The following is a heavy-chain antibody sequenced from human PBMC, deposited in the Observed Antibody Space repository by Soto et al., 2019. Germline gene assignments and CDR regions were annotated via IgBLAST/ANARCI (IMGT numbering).Heavy chain of an antibody. CDR3: ARDRTAGYYDSSGAYGMDV. J-gene: IGHJ6*02. V-gene: IGHV3-30-3*01. CDR1: GFSFSTYA. D-gene: IGHD3-22*01. Sequence: GGSLRLSCAASGFSFSTYAIHWVRQAPGKGLEWVALISYDGGNKYYADSVKGRFTISRDNSKNTLYLQMNSLRAEDTAVYYCARDRTAGYYDSSGAYGMDVWGQGTTVTVSS. CDR2: ISYDGGNK.